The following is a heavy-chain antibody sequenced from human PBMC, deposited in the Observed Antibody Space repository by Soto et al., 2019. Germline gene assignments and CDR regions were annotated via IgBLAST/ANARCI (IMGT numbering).Heavy chain of an antibody. CDR3: ATDDGDYYAAKGIYY. CDR2: ILPILNLA. Sequence: QVQLEQSGAEVKKPGSSVNVSCKTSGGTFHSHTITWVRQAPGQGREWMGRILPILNLATYAQKFQGRLTITTDTSTTTVYMLLSSLTTKDAAVYYCATDDGDYYAAKGIYYWGQGSLVTVSS. J-gene: IGHJ4*02. D-gene: IGHD2-2*01. V-gene: IGHV1-69*08. CDR1: GGTFHSHT.